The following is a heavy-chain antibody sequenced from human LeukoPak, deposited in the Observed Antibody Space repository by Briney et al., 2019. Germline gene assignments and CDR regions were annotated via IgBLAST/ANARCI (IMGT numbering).Heavy chain of an antibody. CDR2: ISSSGSTI. D-gene: IGHD3-3*01. Sequence: KTGGSLRLSCAASGFTFSDYYMSWIRQAPGKGLEWVSYISSSGSTIYYADSVKGRFTISRDNAKNSLYLQMNSLRAEDTAVYYCARGPYDFWSGYYLPVSVSGYYFDYWGQGTLVTVSS. J-gene: IGHJ4*02. V-gene: IGHV3-11*04. CDR1: GFTFSDYY. CDR3: ARGPYDFWSGYYLPVSVSGYYFDY.